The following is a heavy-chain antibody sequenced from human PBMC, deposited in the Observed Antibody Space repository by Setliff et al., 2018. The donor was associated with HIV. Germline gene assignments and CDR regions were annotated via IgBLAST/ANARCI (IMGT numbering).Heavy chain of an antibody. Sequence: SLTCTVSGGSISSYYRSWIRQPPGKGLEWIGYIYTSGSTNYNPSLKSRVAISVDTSKNQFSLKLSSVTAADTAVYYCASLLYYYGSGAGYYMDVWGKGTTVTVS. CDR1: GGSISSYY. V-gene: IGHV4-4*08. CDR2: IYTSGST. CDR3: ASLLYYYGSGAGYYMDV. J-gene: IGHJ6*03. D-gene: IGHD3-10*01.